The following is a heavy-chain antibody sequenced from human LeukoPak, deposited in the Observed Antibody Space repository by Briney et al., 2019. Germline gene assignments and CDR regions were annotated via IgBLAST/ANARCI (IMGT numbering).Heavy chain of an antibody. Sequence: GGSLRLSCAASGITFSNYAMSWVRRAPGKGLEWVSAISGSDAGTYFADSVQGRFTISRDSSSNTLYLQMNNLGVEDTAVYHCTKAAVGSCMGSFCYPLDLWGQGTLVTVSS. J-gene: IGHJ5*02. CDR2: ISGSDAGT. D-gene: IGHD6-19*01. CDR1: GITFSNYA. CDR3: TKAAVGSCMGSFCYPLDL. V-gene: IGHV3-23*01.